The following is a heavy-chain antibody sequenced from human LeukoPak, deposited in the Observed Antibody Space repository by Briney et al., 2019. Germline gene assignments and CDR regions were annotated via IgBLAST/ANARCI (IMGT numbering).Heavy chain of an antibody. CDR1: GFTFSSYW. CDR2: IKQDGSEK. V-gene: IGHV3-7*01. J-gene: IGHJ3*02. D-gene: IGHD6-25*01. Sequence: PGGSLRLSCAASGFTFSSYWMSWVRQAPGKGLEWVANIKQDGSEKYYVDSVKGRFTISRDNAKNSLYLQMNSLRAEDTAVYYCARSGGSGYHWALDIWGQGTMVTVSS. CDR3: ARSGGSGYHWALDI.